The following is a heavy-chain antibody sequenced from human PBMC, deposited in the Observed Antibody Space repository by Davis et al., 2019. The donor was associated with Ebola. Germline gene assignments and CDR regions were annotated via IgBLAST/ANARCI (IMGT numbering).Heavy chain of an antibody. J-gene: IGHJ5*02. V-gene: IGHV1-46*01. CDR2: INPSGGTT. CDR1: GYIFSRYY. CDR3: ARDHPKGRGWFDL. D-gene: IGHD1-26*01. Sequence: ASVKVSCKASGYIFSRYYMHWVRQAPGQGLEWMGIINPSGGTTSYAQRFQGRVTMTRDTSTRTVFMELRSLRPDDTAVYYCARDHPKGRGWFDLWGQGTLVTVSS.